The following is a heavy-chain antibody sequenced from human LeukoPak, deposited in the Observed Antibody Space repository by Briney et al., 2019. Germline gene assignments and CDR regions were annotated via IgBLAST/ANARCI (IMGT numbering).Heavy chain of an antibody. CDR3: ASSYVMATAHHWYFDY. J-gene: IGHJ4*02. CDR1: GGSISSGGYY. Sequence: SQTLSLTCTVSGGSISSGGYYWSWIRQHPGKGLEWIGDIYYSGSTYYNPSLKSRVTISVDTSKNQFSLKLSSVTAADTAVYYCASSYVMATAHHWYFDYWGQGTLVTVSS. D-gene: IGHD5-24*01. CDR2: IYYSGST. V-gene: IGHV4-31*03.